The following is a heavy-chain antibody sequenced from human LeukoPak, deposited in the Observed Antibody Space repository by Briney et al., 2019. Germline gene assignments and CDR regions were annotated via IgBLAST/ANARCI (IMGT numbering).Heavy chain of an antibody. CDR3: AKDRGDYGSGSQVDY. J-gene: IGHJ4*02. CDR1: GFTFSSYG. D-gene: IGHD3-10*01. CDR2: ISYDGSNK. Sequence: HPGGSLRLSCAASGFTFSSYGIHWVRQAPGKGLEWVAVISYDGSNKYYADSVKGRFTTSRDNSKNTLYLQMNSLRAEDTAVYYCAKDRGDYGSGSQVDYWGQGTLVTVSS. V-gene: IGHV3-30*18.